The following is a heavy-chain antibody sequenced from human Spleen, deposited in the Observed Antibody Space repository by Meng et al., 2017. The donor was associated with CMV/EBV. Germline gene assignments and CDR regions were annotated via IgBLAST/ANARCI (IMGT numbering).Heavy chain of an antibody. V-gene: IGHV6-1*01. CDR2: TYYRSKWYN. CDR1: GDSGASNSAA. Sequence: QVQVQQSGPGLVKPSQTLSLTCAISGDSGASNSAAWNWIRKSPSRGLEWLGRTYYRSKWYNDYAVSVKSRININPDTSKNQFSLQLNSVTPEDTAVYYCARGEDIVATHFDYWGQGTLVTVSS. J-gene: IGHJ4*02. D-gene: IGHD5-12*01. CDR3: ARGEDIVATHFDY.